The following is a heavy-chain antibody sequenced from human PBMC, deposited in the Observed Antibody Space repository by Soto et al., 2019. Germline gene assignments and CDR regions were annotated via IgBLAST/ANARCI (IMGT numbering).Heavy chain of an antibody. J-gene: IGHJ6*02. CDR1: GLTVSHNY. Sequence: GGSLRLSCVASGLTVSHNYMAWVRQAPEMGLERVSILYTEGTTYYADSVKGRFTISRDSSKNTLFLQMDSLRAEDTAVYYCVRPRPSGELQYYYYGMDVWGQGTTVTVSS. CDR3: VRPRPSGELQYYYYGMDV. V-gene: IGHV3-53*01. CDR2: LYTEGTT. D-gene: IGHD3-16*01.